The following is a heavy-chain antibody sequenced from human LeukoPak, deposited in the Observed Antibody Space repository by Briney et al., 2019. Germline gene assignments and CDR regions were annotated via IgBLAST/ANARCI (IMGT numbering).Heavy chain of an antibody. J-gene: IGHJ5*02. V-gene: IGHV3-74*03. CDR2: ITSDGTST. CDR1: GFSFSSTW. D-gene: IGHD3-22*01. CDR3: AKDQFGYYYDSSGYYP. Sequence: GGSLRLSCAASGFSFSSTWMHWVRQPPGKGLVWVARITSDGTSTTYAESVKGRFTISRDNSKNTLYLQMNSLRAEDTAVYYWAKDQFGYYYDSSGYYPWGQGTLVTVSS.